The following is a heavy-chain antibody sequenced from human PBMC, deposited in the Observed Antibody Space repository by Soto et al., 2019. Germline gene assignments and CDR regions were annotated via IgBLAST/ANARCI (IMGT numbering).Heavy chain of an antibody. CDR1: GGSISSYY. D-gene: IGHD6-25*01. CDR2: IYYSGST. V-gene: IGHV4-59*08. J-gene: IGHJ4*02. CDR3: ARPTAGGYDY. Sequence: QVQLQESGPGLVKPSETLSLTCTVSGGSISSYYWSWIRQPPGKGLEWIGYIYYSGSTNYNPSLKSRVTISVDTAKNQFSLKLSSVTAADTAVYYCARPTAGGYDYWGQGTLVTVSS.